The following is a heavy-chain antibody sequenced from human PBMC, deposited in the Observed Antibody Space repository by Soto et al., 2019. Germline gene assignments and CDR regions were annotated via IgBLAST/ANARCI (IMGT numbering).Heavy chain of an antibody. J-gene: IGHJ4*02. CDR1: GGTFSSYA. Sequence: SVKVSCKASGGTFSSYAISWVLQAPGQGLEWMGGIIPIFGTANYAQKFQGRVTITADESTSTAYMELSSLRSEDTAVYYCASTYDSSGYYQGYWGQGTLVTVSS. V-gene: IGHV1-69*13. CDR2: IIPIFGTA. D-gene: IGHD3-22*01. CDR3: ASTYDSSGYYQGY.